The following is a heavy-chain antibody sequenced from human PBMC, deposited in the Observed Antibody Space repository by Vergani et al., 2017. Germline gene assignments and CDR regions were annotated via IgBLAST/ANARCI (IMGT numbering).Heavy chain of an antibody. CDR3: ARHKINWNAFGY. D-gene: IGHD1-1*01. CDR2: IYHSGST. Sequence: QVQLQESGPGLVKPSETLSLTCAVSGYSISRGYYWGWIRQPPGKGLEWIGSIYHSGSTYYNPSLKSRVTISVDPSKNQFSLKLSSVTAADTAVYYCARHKINWNAFGYWGQGTLVTVSS. J-gene: IGHJ4*02. V-gene: IGHV4-38-2*01. CDR1: GYSISRGYY.